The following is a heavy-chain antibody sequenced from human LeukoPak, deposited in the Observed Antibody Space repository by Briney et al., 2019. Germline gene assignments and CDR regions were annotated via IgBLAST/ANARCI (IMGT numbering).Heavy chain of an antibody. D-gene: IGHD6-19*01. J-gene: IGHJ4*02. CDR2: IIPIFGTA. CDR3: AREAVSSGWYYFDY. Sequence: ASVKVSCKASGGTFSSYAISWVRQAPGQGLEWMGGIIPIFGTANYAQKFQGRVTITTDESTSTAYMELSSPRSEDTAVYYCAREAVSSGWYYFDYWGQGTLVTVSS. CDR1: GGTFSSYA. V-gene: IGHV1-69*05.